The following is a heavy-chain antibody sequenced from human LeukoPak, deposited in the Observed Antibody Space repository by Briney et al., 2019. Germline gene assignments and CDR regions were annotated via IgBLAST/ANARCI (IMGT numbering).Heavy chain of an antibody. D-gene: IGHD6-13*01. J-gene: IGHJ4*02. V-gene: IGHV3-23*01. CDR1: GFTFSSYS. Sequence: GGSLRLSCAASGFTFSSYSMNWVRQAPGKGLEWVSAISGSGGSTYYADSVKGRFTISRDNSKNTLYLQMNSLRAEDTAVYYCATSVPGIAAAGYFDYWGQGTLVTVSS. CDR3: ATSVPGIAAAGYFDY. CDR2: ISGSGGST.